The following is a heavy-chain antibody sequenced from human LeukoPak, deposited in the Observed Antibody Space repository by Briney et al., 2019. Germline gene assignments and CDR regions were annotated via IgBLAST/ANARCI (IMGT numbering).Heavy chain of an antibody. D-gene: IGHD2-2*01. CDR3: ARSLVPAAIRGPFDY. V-gene: IGHV1-69*13. CDR1: GGTFSSYA. CDR2: IIPIFGIA. Sequence: GASVKVSCKASGGTFSSYAISWVRQAPGQGLEWMGRIIPIFGIANYAQKFQGRVTITADESTSTAYMELSSLRSEDTAVYYCARSLVPAAIRGPFDYWGQGTLVTVSS. J-gene: IGHJ4*02.